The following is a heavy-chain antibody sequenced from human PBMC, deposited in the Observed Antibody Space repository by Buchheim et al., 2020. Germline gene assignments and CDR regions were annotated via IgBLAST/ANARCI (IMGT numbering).Heavy chain of an antibody. CDR3: ARVPDIVVGPAASYYCYGMDV. CDR1: GGTFSSYA. Sequence: QVQLVQSGAEVKKPGSSVKVSCKASGGTFSSYAISWVRQAPGQGLEWMGGIIPIFGTANYAQKFQGRVTITADESTSTAYMELSSLRSEVTAVYYCARVPDIVVGPAASYYCYGMDVWGQGTT. CDR2: IIPIFGTA. D-gene: IGHD2-2*01. J-gene: IGHJ6*02. V-gene: IGHV1-69*01.